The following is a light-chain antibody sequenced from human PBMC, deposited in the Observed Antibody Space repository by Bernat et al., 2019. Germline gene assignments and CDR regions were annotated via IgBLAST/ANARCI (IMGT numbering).Light chain of an antibody. J-gene: IGLJ1*01. Sequence: QSALTQPASVSGSPGQTITISCTGTSSDVGGYNLVSWYQQHPGKAPKLMIYEDTTRPSGVSNRFSGSKSGNTASLTISGLQAEDEADYYCCSYAGSTTYVFGIGTRVTVL. CDR3: CSYAGSTTYV. V-gene: IGLV2-23*01. CDR1: SSDVGGYNL. CDR2: EDT.